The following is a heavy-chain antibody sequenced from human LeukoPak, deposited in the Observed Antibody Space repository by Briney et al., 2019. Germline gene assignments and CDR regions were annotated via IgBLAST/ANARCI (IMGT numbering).Heavy chain of an antibody. D-gene: IGHD4-23*01. V-gene: IGHV1-24*01. CDR2: FDPEDGET. CDR3: ATGDYGGNSVYFDY. J-gene: IGHJ4*02. Sequence: RGASVKVSCKVSGYTLTELSMHWVRQAPGKGLEWMGGFDPEDGETIYAQKFQGRVTMTEDTSTDTAYMELSSLRSEDTAVYYCATGDYGGNSVYFDYWGQGTLVTVSS. CDR1: GYTLTELS.